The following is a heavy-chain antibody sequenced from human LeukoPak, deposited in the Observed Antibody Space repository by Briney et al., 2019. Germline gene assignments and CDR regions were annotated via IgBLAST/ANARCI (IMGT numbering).Heavy chain of an antibody. V-gene: IGHV1-24*01. Sequence: ASVKVSCKAPGYTLSKLSIHWVRQPSGKGLEWMGAFDPEDGETIYAQEFQGRATMTADTSTDTAYMELSSLRSEDTAVYYCATGAAAHPYYYYGMDVWGQGTTVTVSS. CDR2: FDPEDGET. J-gene: IGHJ6*02. CDR1: GYTLSKLS. CDR3: ATGAAAHPYYYYGMDV. D-gene: IGHD6-13*01.